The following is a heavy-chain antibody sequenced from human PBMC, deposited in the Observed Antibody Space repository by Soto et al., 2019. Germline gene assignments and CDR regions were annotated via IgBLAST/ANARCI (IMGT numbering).Heavy chain of an antibody. CDR2: VYDNGRP. J-gene: IGHJ4*02. D-gene: IGHD3-9*01. CDR1: GGSISVYY. V-gene: IGHV4-59*01. Sequence: LSLTRTISGGSISVYYWSWIRQSPRQGLEWIGYVYDNGRPYYSPSLKSRVTISADTSKNQISLKLTSATAADTAVYYCARGVGSSPPRYWGRGTLVTVSS. CDR3: ARGVGSSPPRY.